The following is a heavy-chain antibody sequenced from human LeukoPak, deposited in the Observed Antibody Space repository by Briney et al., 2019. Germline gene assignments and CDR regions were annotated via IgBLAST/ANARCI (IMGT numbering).Heavy chain of an antibody. CDR3: ARESLRYFDWLLRGAYYYYYGMDV. CDR2: ISAYNGNT. CDR1: GYTFTSYG. D-gene: IGHD3-9*01. J-gene: IGHJ6*02. V-gene: IGHV1-18*01. Sequence: GASVTVSCTASGYTFTSYGISWVRQAPGQGLEWMGWISAYNGNTNYAQKLQGRVTMTTDTSTSTAYMELRSLRSDDTAVYYCARESLRYFDWLLRGAYYYYYGMDVWGQGITVTVSS.